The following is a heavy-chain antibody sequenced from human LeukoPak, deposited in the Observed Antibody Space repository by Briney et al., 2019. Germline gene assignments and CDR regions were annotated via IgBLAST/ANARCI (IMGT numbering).Heavy chain of an antibody. D-gene: IGHD6-13*01. CDR1: GFPFSPDW. CDR3: ARSPTPIAAAVI. J-gene: IGHJ4*02. CDR2: IKKSGSET. Sequence: GGSLTLSCAASGFPFSPDWMSWVRQAPGKGLEWVAMIKKSGSETHYVDSVKGRFTISGDNAKNSLYLQMNSLRAEDTAVYYCARSPTPIAAAVIWGQGTLVTVSS. V-gene: IGHV3-7*01.